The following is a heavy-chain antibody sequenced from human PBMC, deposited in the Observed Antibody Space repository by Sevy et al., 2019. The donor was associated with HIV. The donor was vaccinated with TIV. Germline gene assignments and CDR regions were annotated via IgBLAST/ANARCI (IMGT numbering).Heavy chain of an antibody. V-gene: IGHV3-74*01. CDR1: GFTFSSYW. Sequence: GGSLRLSCAATGFTFSSYWMHWVRQAPGKGLVWVSRINSDGSSTSYADSVKGRFTISRDNAKNTLYLQMNSLRAEDTAVYYCARVASMIVVDLGAFDIWGQGTMVTVSS. CDR3: ARVASMIVVDLGAFDI. D-gene: IGHD3-22*01. J-gene: IGHJ3*02. CDR2: INSDGSST.